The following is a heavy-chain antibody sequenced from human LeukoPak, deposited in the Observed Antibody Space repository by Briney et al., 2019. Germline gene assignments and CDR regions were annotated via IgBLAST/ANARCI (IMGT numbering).Heavy chain of an antibody. CDR2: IYYSGST. V-gene: IGHV4-59*12. CDR3: ARRVRLWTNDLYYYGTDV. J-gene: IGHJ6*02. Sequence: SETLSLTCTVSGGSISHYYWSWIRQPPGTGLEWIGYIYYSGSTNYNPSLKSRVTISVDTSKNKFSLKVRSVTAADSAVYYCARRVRLWTNDLYYYGTDVWGQGTTVTVSS. D-gene: IGHD3-10*01. CDR1: GGSISHYY.